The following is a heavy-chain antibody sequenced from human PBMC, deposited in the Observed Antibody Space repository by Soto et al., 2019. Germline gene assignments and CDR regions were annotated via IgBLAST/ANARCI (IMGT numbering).Heavy chain of an antibody. J-gene: IGHJ6*02. CDR2: ISYDGSNK. D-gene: IGHD3-10*01. Sequence: QVQLVESGGGVVQPGRSLRLSCAASGFTFSSYGMHWVRQAPGKGLEWVAVISYDGSNKYYADSVKGRFTISRDNSKNTVYLQMNSLRAEDTAVYYCAKDTYYYGSGRDGMDVWGQGTTVTVSS. CDR1: GFTFSSYG. CDR3: AKDTYYYGSGRDGMDV. V-gene: IGHV3-30*18.